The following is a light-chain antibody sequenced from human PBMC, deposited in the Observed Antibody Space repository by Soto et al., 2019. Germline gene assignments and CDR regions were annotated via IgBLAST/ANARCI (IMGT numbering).Light chain of an antibody. CDR2: LGS. J-gene: IGKJ4*01. Sequence: DIVMTQSPLSLPVTPGEPASISCRSSQSLLHSNGYNYLDWYLQKPGQSPQLLIYLGSNRASGVPDRFSGSGSGTDFTLNISRVEAEDVGVYYCMQALLTLTFGGGTKVEIK. CDR3: MQALLTLT. CDR1: QSLLHSNGYNY. V-gene: IGKV2-28*01.